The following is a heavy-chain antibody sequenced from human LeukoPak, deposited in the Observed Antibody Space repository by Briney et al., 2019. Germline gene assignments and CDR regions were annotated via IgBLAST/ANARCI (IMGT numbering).Heavy chain of an antibody. CDR2: INADGSET. CDR1: GFTFSAIA. J-gene: IGHJ4*02. CDR3: TRVGYIDEGIDY. Sequence: GGSLRLSCAASGFTFSAIAMTWVRQAPGKGLEWVANINADGSETHYEDSVKGRFTISRDNAKNSLYLQMNSLRAEDTAIYYCTRVGYIDEGIDYWGQGTLVTVSS. V-gene: IGHV3-7*04. D-gene: IGHD5-24*01.